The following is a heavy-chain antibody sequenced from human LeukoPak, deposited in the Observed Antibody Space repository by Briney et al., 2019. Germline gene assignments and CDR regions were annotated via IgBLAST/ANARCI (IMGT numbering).Heavy chain of an antibody. D-gene: IGHD3-10*01. J-gene: IGHJ4*02. CDR1: GGSISSGGYY. V-gene: IGHV4-31*03. CDR2: IYYSGST. CDR3: ARVVWFGELFLDY. Sequence: SETLPLTCTVSGGSISSGGYYWSWIRQHPGKGLEWIGYIYYSGSTYYNPSLKSRVTISVDTSKNQFSLRLSSVTAADTAVYYCARVVWFGELFLDYWGQGTLVTVSS.